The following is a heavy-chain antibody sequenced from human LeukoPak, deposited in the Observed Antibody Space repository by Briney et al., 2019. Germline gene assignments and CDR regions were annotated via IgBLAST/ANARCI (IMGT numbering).Heavy chain of an antibody. V-gene: IGHV3-7*03. J-gene: IGHJ6*02. CDR1: GFSFNSDW. Sequence: SRGSLRLSCAASGFSFNSDWMDWVRQAPGKGLEWVANIKHDESEKNYLDSVKGRITISRDNAKNSLYLQMNSLRAEDTAVYYCARAGYSSGWYRGKYYYYGMDVWGQGTTVTVSS. D-gene: IGHD6-19*01. CDR2: IKHDESEK. CDR3: ARAGYSSGWYRGKYYYYGMDV.